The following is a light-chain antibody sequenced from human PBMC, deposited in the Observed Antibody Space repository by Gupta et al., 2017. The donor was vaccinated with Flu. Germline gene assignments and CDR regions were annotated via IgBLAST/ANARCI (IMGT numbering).Light chain of an antibody. CDR3: AAWDVSNNCVV. V-gene: IGLV1-44*01. Sequence: SVCTSIGVSNNLVWIQHVTAATPHLLIYVDSRRTSAVPDGFSSSKLATTASIATTGVQAEDAADYYCAAWDVSNNCVVFGGGTKPTV. CDR2: VDS. CDR1: TSIGVSNN. J-gene: IGLJ2*01.